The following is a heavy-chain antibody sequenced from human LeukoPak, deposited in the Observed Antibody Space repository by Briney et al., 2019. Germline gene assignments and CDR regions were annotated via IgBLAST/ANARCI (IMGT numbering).Heavy chain of an antibody. CDR2: VNQDGSQK. CDR1: GFTFSNYA. Sequence: GGSLRLSCAAAGFTFSNYAMTWVRQAPGKGLEWVANVNQDGSQKDYVDSVKGRFTISRDNAKNSLYLQMNSLRAGDTAVYYCAKIKSIFGVVSRPFDHWGQGTLVTVSS. J-gene: IGHJ4*02. D-gene: IGHD3-3*01. V-gene: IGHV3-7*03. CDR3: AKIKSIFGVVSRPFDH.